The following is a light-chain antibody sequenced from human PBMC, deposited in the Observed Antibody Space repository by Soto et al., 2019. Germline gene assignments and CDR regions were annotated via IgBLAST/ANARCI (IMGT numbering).Light chain of an antibody. CDR3: QQYGSSPGGP. J-gene: IGKJ3*01. CDR1: QSVSSSY. Sequence: EIVLTQSPGTLSLYPGERATLSCRASQSVSSSYLAWYQQKPGQAPRLLIYGTSSRATGIPDRFSGSGSGTDFTLTISRLEPEDFAVYYCQQYGSSPGGPFGPGTKVDSK. V-gene: IGKV3-20*01. CDR2: GTS.